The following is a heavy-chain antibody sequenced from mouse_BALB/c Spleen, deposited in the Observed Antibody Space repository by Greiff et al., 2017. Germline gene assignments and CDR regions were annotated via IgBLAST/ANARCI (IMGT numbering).Heavy chain of an antibody. Sequence: EVQVVESGGGLVKPGGSLKLSCAASGFTFSSYAMSWVRQTPEKRLEWVASISSGGSTYYPDSVKGRFTISRDNARNILYLQMSSLRSEDTAMYYCARDGKGAWFAYWGQGTLVTVSA. J-gene: IGHJ3*01. CDR3: ARDGKGAWFAY. D-gene: IGHD2-1*01. CDR1: GFTFSSYA. CDR2: ISSGGST. V-gene: IGHV5-6-5*01.